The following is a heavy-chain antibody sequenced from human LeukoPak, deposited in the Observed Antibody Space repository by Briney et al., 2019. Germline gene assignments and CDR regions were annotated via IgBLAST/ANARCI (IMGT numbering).Heavy chain of an antibody. Sequence: SETLSLTCTVSGYSISSGYYWGWIRPPPGKGLEWIGSIHHRGNTYYNPSLKSRVTISVDTSKNHFSLKLTSVTAADTAVYHCARDGGAATGIDYWGQGTLVTVSS. CDR2: IHHRGNT. V-gene: IGHV4-38-2*02. D-gene: IGHD6-13*01. CDR3: ARDGGAATGIDY. J-gene: IGHJ4*02. CDR1: GYSISSGYY.